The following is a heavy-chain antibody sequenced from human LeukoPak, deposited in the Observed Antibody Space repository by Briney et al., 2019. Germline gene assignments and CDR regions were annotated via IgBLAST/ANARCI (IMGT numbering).Heavy chain of an antibody. Sequence: ASVKVSCKASGYTFTSYYMHWVRQAPGQGLEWMGIINPSGGSTSYAQKFQGRVTMTRDTSTSTVYMELSSLRSEDTAVYYRATNRDGYDDGGYWGQGTLVTVSS. CDR2: INPSGGST. V-gene: IGHV1-46*01. D-gene: IGHD5-24*01. CDR3: ATNRDGYDDGGY. CDR1: GYTFTSYY. J-gene: IGHJ4*02.